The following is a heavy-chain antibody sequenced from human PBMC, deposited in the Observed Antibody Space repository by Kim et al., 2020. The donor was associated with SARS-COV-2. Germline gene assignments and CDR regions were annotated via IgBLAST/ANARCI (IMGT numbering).Heavy chain of an antibody. CDR1: GFTFDDYA. V-gene: IGHV3-9*01. D-gene: IGHD2-2*01. CDR3: AKAAISYQLLSYYLDY. CDR2: ISWNSGSI. J-gene: IGHJ4*02. Sequence: GGSLRLSCASSGFTFDDYAMHWVRHAPGKGLEWVSGISWNSGSIGYADSVKGRFTISRDNAKNSMYLQMNSHRAEDTALYYCAKAAISYQLLSYYLDYWGQGTL.